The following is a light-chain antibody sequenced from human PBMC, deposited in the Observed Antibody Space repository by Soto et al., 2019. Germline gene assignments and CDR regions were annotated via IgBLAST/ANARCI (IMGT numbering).Light chain of an antibody. Sequence: EIVLTQSPGTLSLSPGERATLSCRASQSVSSNYLAWYQQKPGQAPRVLIYGASSRATGIPDRFRGSGSGTDFTLTISRLEPEDFEVYYCQQYDSSPFTFGPGTKVDIK. CDR3: QQYDSSPFT. V-gene: IGKV3-20*01. CDR2: GAS. CDR1: QSVSSNY. J-gene: IGKJ3*01.